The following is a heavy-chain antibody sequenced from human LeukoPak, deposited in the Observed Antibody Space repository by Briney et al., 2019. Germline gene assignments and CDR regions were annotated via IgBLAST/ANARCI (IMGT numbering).Heavy chain of an antibody. CDR3: ARAYYDVLTGYYTVGIGY. D-gene: IGHD3-9*01. CDR1: EFTFSDYH. CDR2: IWYDGSNK. J-gene: IGHJ4*02. Sequence: GGSLRLSCAAAEFTFSDYHMHWVRKAPGKGLEWVALIWYDGSNKYYADSVKGRFTISRDNSKTTVYLQMNSLRDEDTAVYYCARAYYDVLTGYYTVGIGYWGQGTLVTVSS. V-gene: IGHV3-33*01.